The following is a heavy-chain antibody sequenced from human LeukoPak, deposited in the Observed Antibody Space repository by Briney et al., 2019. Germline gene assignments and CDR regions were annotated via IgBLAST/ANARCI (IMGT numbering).Heavy chain of an antibody. CDR3: ARHEGYSYGTYFDY. CDR2: IYTSGST. Sequence: SETLSLTCTVSGGSISSYYWSWIGQPPGKGLEGIGYIYTSGSTNYNPSLKSRVTISVDTSKNQFSLKLSSVTAADTAVYYCARHEGYSYGTYFDYWGQGTLVAVSS. CDR1: GGSISSYY. D-gene: IGHD5-18*01. V-gene: IGHV4-4*09. J-gene: IGHJ4*02.